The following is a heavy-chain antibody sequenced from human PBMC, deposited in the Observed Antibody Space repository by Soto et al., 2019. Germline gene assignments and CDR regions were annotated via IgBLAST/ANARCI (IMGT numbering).Heavy chain of an antibody. V-gene: IGHV3-23*01. CDR3: AKGAPLLAAGTWWFDP. Sequence: SGGSLRLSCAASGFTFTSYAMNWVRQAPGQGLEWVSTISYSGHTTYYADSVKGRFTISRDNSNNTLCLQMDSLRGEDTAVYYCAKGAPLLAAGTWWFDPWGQGTLVTVSS. CDR1: GFTFTSYA. J-gene: IGHJ5*02. CDR2: ISYSGHTT. D-gene: IGHD6-13*01.